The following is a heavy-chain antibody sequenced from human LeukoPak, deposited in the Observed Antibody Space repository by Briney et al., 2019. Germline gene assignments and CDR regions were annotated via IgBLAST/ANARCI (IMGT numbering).Heavy chain of an antibody. Sequence: SVKVSCKASGGTFSIYAISWVRQAPGQGLEWMGGIIPIFGTANYAQKFQGRVTITADELTSTAYMELSSLRSEDTAVYYCASSPTSRGGNAFDIWGQGTMVTVSS. D-gene: IGHD3-16*01. J-gene: IGHJ3*02. CDR3: ASSPTSRGGNAFDI. CDR2: IIPIFGTA. CDR1: GGTFSIYA. V-gene: IGHV1-69*13.